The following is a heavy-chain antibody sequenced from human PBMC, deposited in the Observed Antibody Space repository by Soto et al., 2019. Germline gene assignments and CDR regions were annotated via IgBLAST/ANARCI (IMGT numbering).Heavy chain of an antibody. D-gene: IGHD3-22*01. Sequence: QVQLVESGGGVVQPGRSLRLSCAASGFTFSSYAMHWVRQAPGKGLEWVAVISYDGSNKYYADSVKGRFTISRDNYKNTLYLQMNSLRAEDTAVYYCARAPAVYYYDSSGYFPNAFDIWGKGTMVTVSS. CDR1: GFTFSSYA. CDR3: ARAPAVYYYDSSGYFPNAFDI. CDR2: ISYDGSNK. J-gene: IGHJ3*02. V-gene: IGHV3-30-3*01.